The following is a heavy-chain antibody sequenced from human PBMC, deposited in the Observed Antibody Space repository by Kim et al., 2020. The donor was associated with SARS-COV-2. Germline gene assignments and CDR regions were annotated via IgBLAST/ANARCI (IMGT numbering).Heavy chain of an antibody. CDR1: GGSFSGYY. CDR2: INHSGST. J-gene: IGHJ4*02. CDR3: ARGRLKRDGGNCYFDY. Sequence: SETLSLTCAVYGGSFSGYYWSWIRQPPGKGLEWIGEINHSGSTNYNPSLKSRVTISVDTSKNQFSLKLSSVTAADTAVYYCARGRLKRDGGNCYFDYWGQGTLVTVSS. D-gene: IGHD2-15*01. V-gene: IGHV4-34*01.